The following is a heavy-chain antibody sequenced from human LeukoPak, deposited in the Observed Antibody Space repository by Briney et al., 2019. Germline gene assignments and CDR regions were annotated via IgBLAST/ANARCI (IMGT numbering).Heavy chain of an antibody. D-gene: IGHD1-26*01. CDR2: IIPIFGTA. CDR1: GGTFSSYA. Sequence: SVKVSCKASGGTFSSYAISWVRQAPGQGLEWMGGIIPIFGTANYAQKFQGRVTITADESTSTAYMELSSLRSEDTAVYYCARGLESGSYYGGYDAFDIWGQGTMVTVSS. J-gene: IGHJ3*02. V-gene: IGHV1-69*13. CDR3: ARGLESGSYYGGYDAFDI.